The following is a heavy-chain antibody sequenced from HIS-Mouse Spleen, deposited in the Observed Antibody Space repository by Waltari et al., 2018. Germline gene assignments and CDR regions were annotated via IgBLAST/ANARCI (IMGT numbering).Heavy chain of an antibody. CDR1: GCSIRIISYY. D-gene: IGHD1-1*01. CDR3: ARDPRWNDGIDY. Sequence: QLQLQESGPGLVKPSETLSLTCTVSGCSIRIISYYVGWIRQPPGKGLEWIGSIYYSGSTYYNPSLKSRVTISVDTSKNQFSLKLSSVTAADTAVYYCARDPRWNDGIDYWGQGTLVTVSS. V-gene: IGHV4-39*07. J-gene: IGHJ4*02. CDR2: IYYSGST.